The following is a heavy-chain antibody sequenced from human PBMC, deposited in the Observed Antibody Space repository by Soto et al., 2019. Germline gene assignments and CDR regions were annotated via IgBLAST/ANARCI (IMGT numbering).Heavy chain of an antibody. V-gene: IGHV4-4*02. D-gene: IGHD6-6*01. CDR3: AREYSSSKVRSYFDY. J-gene: IGHJ4*02. Sequence: QVQLQESGPGLVKPSGTLSLTCAVSGGSISSSNWWSWVRQPPGKGLEWIGEIYHSGSTNYNPSLRCRVPIPVDKPKIHFSLKLSSVTAADTAVYYCAREYSSSKVRSYFDYWGREPWSPSPQ. CDR2: IYHSGST. CDR1: GGSISSSNW.